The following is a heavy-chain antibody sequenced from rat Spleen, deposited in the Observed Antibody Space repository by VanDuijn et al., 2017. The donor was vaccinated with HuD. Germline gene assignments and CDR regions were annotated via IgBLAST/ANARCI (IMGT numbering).Heavy chain of an antibody. CDR1: GFSLTSYH. CDR2: IWTGGST. Sequence: QVQLKESGPGLVQPSQTLSLTCTVSGFSLTSYHVSWVRQPPGKGLEWMGVIWTGGSTAYNSLLKFRLSISRDTSKSQVFLKMNSLQTEDTATYYCARGGIIRGTDFDYWGQGVMVTVSS. V-gene: IGHV2-43*01. CDR3: ARGGIIRGTDFDY. J-gene: IGHJ2*01. D-gene: IGHD4-3*01.